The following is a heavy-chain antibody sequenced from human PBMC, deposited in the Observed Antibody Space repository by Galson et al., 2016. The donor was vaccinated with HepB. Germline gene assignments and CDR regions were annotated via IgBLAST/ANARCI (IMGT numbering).Heavy chain of an antibody. J-gene: IGHJ4*02. CDR1: GIPFTTYW. V-gene: IGHV3-7*03. Sequence: SLRLSCAASGIPFTTYWMSWVRQAPGKGLEWVANIKQDGSEKYYVDSVRGRFTISRDNTGNSVSLQMNSLRVEDTSGYYCAFAIGLSSDYWGQGTLVTVSS. CDR3: AFAIGLSSDY. D-gene: IGHD3-16*02. CDR2: IKQDGSEK.